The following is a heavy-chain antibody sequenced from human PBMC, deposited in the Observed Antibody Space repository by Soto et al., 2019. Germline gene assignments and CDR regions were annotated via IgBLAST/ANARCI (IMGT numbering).Heavy chain of an antibody. J-gene: IGHJ4*02. V-gene: IGHV4-4*02. CDR1: SGSIISNNW. CDR3: ASLFGS. CDR2: IHHSGRS. Sequence: QVQLQESGPGLVKPSETLSLNCAVSSGSIISNNWWTWVRQPPGKGLEWIGEIHHSGRSNFSPSLKSRVAMSVDRSRNQFSLRLTSVTAADTVVYYCASLFGSWGQGTLVTVSS.